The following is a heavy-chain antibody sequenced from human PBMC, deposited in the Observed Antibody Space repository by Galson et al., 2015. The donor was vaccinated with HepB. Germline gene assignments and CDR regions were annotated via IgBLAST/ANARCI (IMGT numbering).Heavy chain of an antibody. D-gene: IGHD4-17*01. CDR2: VNGDGRST. CDR3: TRGGSGDYGWFDP. Sequence: SLRLSCAASGFTFSSDWMHWARQVPGKGLVWVSRVNGDGRSTNCADSVKGRFTISRDNAKNTLYLEMNSLRVEDTAVYYCTRGGSGDYGWFDPWGQGTLVTVSS. J-gene: IGHJ5*02. CDR1: GFTFSSDW. V-gene: IGHV3-74*01.